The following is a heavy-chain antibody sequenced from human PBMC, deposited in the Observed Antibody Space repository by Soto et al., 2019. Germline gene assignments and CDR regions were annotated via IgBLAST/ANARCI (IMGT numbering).Heavy chain of an antibody. J-gene: IGHJ5*02. CDR3: AHRQGQGQWLVRGQVDWFDP. V-gene: IGHV2-5*01. D-gene: IGHD6-19*01. Sequence: QITLKESGPTLVKPTQTLTLTCTFSGFSLSTSGVGVGWIRQPPGKALEWLALIYWNDDKRYSPSLKSRLTITKDTSKNQVVLTMTNMDPVDTATYYCAHRQGQGQWLVRGQVDWFDPWGQGTLVTVSS. CDR1: GFSLSTSGVG. CDR2: IYWNDDK.